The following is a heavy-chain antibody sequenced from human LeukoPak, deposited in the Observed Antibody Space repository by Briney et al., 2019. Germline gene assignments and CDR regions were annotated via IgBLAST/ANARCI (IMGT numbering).Heavy chain of an antibody. J-gene: IGHJ6*03. Sequence: PGGSLRLSCAAPGFTFNTHAIHWVRQAPGKGLEWVAVISYDRNNKYYADSVKGRFTISRDNSKNTMYLQMSSLRIEDTAVYYCAREDGRGYYYYMDVWGKGTTVTVSS. D-gene: IGHD1-26*01. CDR2: ISYDRNNK. V-gene: IGHV3-30-3*01. CDR3: AREDGRGYYYYMDV. CDR1: GFTFNTHA.